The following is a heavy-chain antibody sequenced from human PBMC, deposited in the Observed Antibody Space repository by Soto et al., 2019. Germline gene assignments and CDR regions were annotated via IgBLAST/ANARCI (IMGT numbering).Heavy chain of an antibody. D-gene: IGHD3-22*01. CDR1: GYTFTSYG. CDR2: ISAYNGNT. Sequence: RASVKVSCKASGYTFTSYGISWVRQAPGQGLEWMGWISAYNGNTNYAQKLQGRVTMTTDTSTSTAYMELRSLRSDDTAVYYCAREGSSSGYYYPDYWGQGTLVTVSS. V-gene: IGHV1-18*01. CDR3: AREGSSSGYYYPDY. J-gene: IGHJ4*02.